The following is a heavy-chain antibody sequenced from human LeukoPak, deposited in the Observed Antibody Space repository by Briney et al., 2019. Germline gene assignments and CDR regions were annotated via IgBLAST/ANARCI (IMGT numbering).Heavy chain of an antibody. Sequence: GGSLRLSCAASGFIVSSKYMSWVRQAPGKGLEWVSVIYSGGSTYYAASAEGRFTISRDNSKNTVYLQMNNLRVDDTAVYYCARAGPIDYWGRGILVTVSS. CDR2: IYSGGST. J-gene: IGHJ4*02. V-gene: IGHV3-53*01. CDR1: GFIVSSKY. CDR3: ARAGPIDY.